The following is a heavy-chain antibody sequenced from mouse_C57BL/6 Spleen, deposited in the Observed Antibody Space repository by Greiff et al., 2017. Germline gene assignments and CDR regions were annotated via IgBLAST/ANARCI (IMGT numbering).Heavy chain of an antibody. V-gene: IGHV2-9-1*01. CDR2: IWTGGGT. CDR1: GFSLTSYA. D-gene: IGHD2-2*01. J-gene: IGHJ2*01. Sequence: QVQLKESGPGLVAPSQSLSITCTVSGFSLTSYAISWVRQPPGKGLAWLGVIWTGGGTNYTSALKSRLSSSKDNSKSQVFLKMNSLQTSDTARYYCARYYVYDGPGYFDNWGQGTTLTVSS. CDR3: ARYYVYDGPGYFDN.